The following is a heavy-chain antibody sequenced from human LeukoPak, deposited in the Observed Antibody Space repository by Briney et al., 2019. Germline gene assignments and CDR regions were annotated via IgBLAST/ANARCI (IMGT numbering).Heavy chain of an antibody. CDR3: ARGPGGYCSSTSCYTVY. D-gene: IGHD2-2*02. V-gene: IGHV3-21*01. Sequence: PGGSLRLSCAASGFTFSSYSMNWVRQAPGKGLEWVSSISSSSSYIYYADSVKGRFTIPRDNAKNSLYLQMNSLRAEDTAVYYCARGPGGYCSSTSCYTVYWGQGTLVTVSS. J-gene: IGHJ4*02. CDR2: ISSSSSYI. CDR1: GFTFSSYS.